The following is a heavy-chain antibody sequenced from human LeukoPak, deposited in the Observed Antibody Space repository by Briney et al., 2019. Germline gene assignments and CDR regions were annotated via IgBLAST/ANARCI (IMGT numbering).Heavy chain of an antibody. CDR1: ADSITSNW. CDR3: AKEIVGAPTPGAY. D-gene: IGHD1-26*01. CDR2: VHKSGST. Sequence: PSETLSLTCAVSADSITSNWWSWVRQPPGKGLEWIGEVHKSGSTNYYPSLQSRVTISIDKSKNQIALELTSVTAADTAVYYCAKEIVGAPTPGAYWGQGILVTVSS. V-gene: IGHV4-4*02. J-gene: IGHJ4*02.